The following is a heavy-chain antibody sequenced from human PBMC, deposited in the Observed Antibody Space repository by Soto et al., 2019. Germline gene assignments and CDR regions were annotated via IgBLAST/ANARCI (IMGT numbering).Heavy chain of an antibody. Sequence: QVQLVESGGGVVQPGRTLRLSCAASGFTFSSYGMHWVRQAPGKGLEWVAVISYDGSNKYYADSVKGRFTISRDNSKHTLYLQTNSLRAEDTAVYYCAKNNVETAMSYYYYYGMDVWGQGTTVTVS. CDR1: GFTFSSYG. CDR3: AKNNVETAMSYYYYYGMDV. CDR2: ISYDGSNK. D-gene: IGHD5-18*01. V-gene: IGHV3-30*18. J-gene: IGHJ6*02.